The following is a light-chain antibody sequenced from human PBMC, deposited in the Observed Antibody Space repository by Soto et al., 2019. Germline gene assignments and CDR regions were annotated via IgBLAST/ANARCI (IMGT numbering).Light chain of an antibody. J-gene: IGLJ1*01. V-gene: IGLV2-14*01. CDR3: SSYTSSSTRV. CDR1: SSDVGGYNY. CDR2: DVS. Sequence: QSALTQPVSVSGSPGQSITISCTGTSSDVGGYNYVSWYQQHPGKAPKLMIYDVSNRPSGVSNRFSGSKSGNTASLTISGLQAEDEADYYCSSYTSSSTRVFGTGTKVTV.